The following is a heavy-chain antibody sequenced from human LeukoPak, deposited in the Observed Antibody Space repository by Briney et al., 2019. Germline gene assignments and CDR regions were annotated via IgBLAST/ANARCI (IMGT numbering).Heavy chain of an antibody. J-gene: IGHJ3*02. Sequence: PGGSLRLSCAASGFTFTSYDMHWVRQAPGKGLEWVALIWYDGSNTYYADSVRGRFTISRDNSKNTLYLQMNSLRAEDTAVYYCARDQADYDFWSGFRASAFDIWGQGTMVTVSS. V-gene: IGHV3-30*02. CDR3: ARDQADYDFWSGFRASAFDI. CDR1: GFTFTSYD. D-gene: IGHD3-3*01. CDR2: IWYDGSNT.